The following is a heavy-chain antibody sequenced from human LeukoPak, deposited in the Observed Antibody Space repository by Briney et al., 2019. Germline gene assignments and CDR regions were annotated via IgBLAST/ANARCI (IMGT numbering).Heavy chain of an antibody. Sequence: ASVKVSCKASGYTFTGYYMHWVRQAPGQGLEWMGWINPNSGGTNYAQKFQGRVTMTRDTSISTAYMELSRLRSDDTAVYYCAREGRLSSGHNPQDYWGQGTLVTVSS. CDR3: AREGRLSSGHNPQDY. V-gene: IGHV1-2*02. J-gene: IGHJ4*02. CDR1: GYTFTGYY. CDR2: INPNSGGT. D-gene: IGHD4/OR15-4a*01.